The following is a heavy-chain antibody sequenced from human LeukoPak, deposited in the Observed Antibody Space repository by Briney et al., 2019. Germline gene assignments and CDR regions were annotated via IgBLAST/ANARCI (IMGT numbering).Heavy chain of an antibody. J-gene: IGHJ6*03. CDR1: GFTFSSYS. CDR2: ISSSSSYI. V-gene: IGHV3-21*01. CDR3: ARALSSSSFLYYFYMDV. Sequence: GGSLRLSCAASGFTFSSYSMNWVRQAPGKGLEWVSSISSSSSYIYYADSVKGRFTISRDNAKNSLYPQMNSLRAEDTAVYYCARALSSSSFLYYFYMDVWGKGTTVTVSS. D-gene: IGHD6-6*01.